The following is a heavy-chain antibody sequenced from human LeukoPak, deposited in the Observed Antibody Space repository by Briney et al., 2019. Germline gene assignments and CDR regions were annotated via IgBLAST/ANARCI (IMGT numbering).Heavy chain of an antibody. D-gene: IGHD6-13*01. J-gene: IGHJ4*02. CDR3: ARQRSGSWGGFDY. CDR1: GGTFSSYA. Sequence: ASVKVSXKASGGTFSSYAISWVRQAPGQGLEWMGGIIPIFDTANYAQKFQGRVTITTDESTSTAYMELSSLRSEDTAVYYCARQRSGSWGGFDYWGQGTLVTVSS. V-gene: IGHV1-69*05. CDR2: IIPIFDTA.